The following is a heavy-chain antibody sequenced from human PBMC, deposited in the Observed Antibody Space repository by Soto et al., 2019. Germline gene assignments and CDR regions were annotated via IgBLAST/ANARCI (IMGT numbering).Heavy chain of an antibody. CDR3: AGFGWLLLGAFDI. Sequence: QVQLVESGGGVVQPGRSLRLSCAASGFTFSSYAMHWVRQAPGKGLEWVAVISYDGSNKYYADSVKGRFTISRDNSKNTLYLQMNSLRAEDTAVYYCAGFGWLLLGAFDIWGQGTMVTVSS. V-gene: IGHV3-30-3*01. CDR1: GFTFSSYA. J-gene: IGHJ3*02. D-gene: IGHD3-22*01. CDR2: ISYDGSNK.